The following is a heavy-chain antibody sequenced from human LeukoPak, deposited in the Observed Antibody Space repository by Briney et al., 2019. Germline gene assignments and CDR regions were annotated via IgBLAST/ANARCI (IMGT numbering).Heavy chain of an antibody. Sequence: GESLKISCKGSGYSFTSYWIGWVRRMPGKGLEGMGIIYPGDSDTRYSPSFQCQVTISADKSISTAYLQWSSLKASDTALYYCARPFMATIFDAFDIWGQGTMVTISS. V-gene: IGHV5-51*01. D-gene: IGHD2-21*01. CDR1: GYSFTSYW. J-gene: IGHJ3*02. CDR3: ARPFMATIFDAFDI. CDR2: IYPGDSDT.